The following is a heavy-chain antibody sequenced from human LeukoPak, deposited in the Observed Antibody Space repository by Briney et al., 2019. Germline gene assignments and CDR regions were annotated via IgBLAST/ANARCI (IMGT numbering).Heavy chain of an antibody. D-gene: IGHD3-3*01. CDR3: ARAHSITIFGGVIRSGVSWFDP. CDR1: GYTFTSYD. Sequence: ASVKVSCKASGYTFTSYDINWVRQATGPGLEWMGWMNPNSGRTGYAQKFQGRVTMTRNTSRSTAYMELSSLRSEDTAVYYCARAHSITIFGGVIRSGVSWFDPWGQGTLVTASS. V-gene: IGHV1-8*01. J-gene: IGHJ5*02. CDR2: MNPNSGRT.